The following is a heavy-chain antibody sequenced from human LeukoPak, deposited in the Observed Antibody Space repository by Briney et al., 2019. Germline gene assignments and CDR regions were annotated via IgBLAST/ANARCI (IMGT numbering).Heavy chain of an antibody. D-gene: IGHD3-3*01. V-gene: IGHV4-38-2*02. CDR3: ARKTIFGVVIAPSFDY. CDR1: GYSISSGYY. J-gene: IGHJ4*02. Sequence: SETLSLTCTVSGYSISSGYYWGWIRQPPGKGLEWIGSIYHSGSTYYNPSLKSRVTISVDTSKNQFSLKLSSVTAADTAVYYCARKTIFGVVIAPSFDYWGQGTLVTVPS. CDR2: IYHSGST.